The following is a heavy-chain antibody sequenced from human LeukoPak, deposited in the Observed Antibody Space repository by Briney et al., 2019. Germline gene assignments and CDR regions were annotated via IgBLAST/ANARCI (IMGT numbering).Heavy chain of an antibody. J-gene: IGHJ4*02. CDR1: GFTFSSYA. D-gene: IGHD3-10*01. CDR2: ISGNGGST. Sequence: PGGSLRLSCAASGFTFSSYAMHWARQAPGKGLEYVSAISGNGGSTYYAISVKGRFTISRDNSKNTLFLQMGSLRADDMAVYYCARLRSGCYDCWGQRTLVTVSS. V-gene: IGHV3-64*01. CDR3: ARLRSGCYDC.